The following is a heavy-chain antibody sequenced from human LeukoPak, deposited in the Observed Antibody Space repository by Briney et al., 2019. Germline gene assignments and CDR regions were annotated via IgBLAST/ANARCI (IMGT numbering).Heavy chain of an antibody. Sequence: SETLSLTCTVSGGSISSSSYYWGWIRQPPGKGLEWIGSIYYSGSTYYNPSLKSRVTISVDTSKNQFSLKLSSVTAADTAVYYCARHDIVATFFDPWGQGTLVTISS. CDR3: ARHDIVATFFDP. D-gene: IGHD5-12*01. CDR2: IYYSGST. J-gene: IGHJ5*02. V-gene: IGHV4-39*01. CDR1: GGSISSSSYY.